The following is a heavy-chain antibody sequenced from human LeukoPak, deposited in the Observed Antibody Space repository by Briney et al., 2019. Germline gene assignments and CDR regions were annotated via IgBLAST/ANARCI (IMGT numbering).Heavy chain of an antibody. Sequence: GRSLRLSCAASGFTFYDYAMHWVRQAPGKGLEWVSGLNWNSGSIAYADSVKGRFTISRDNAKNSLFLQMNSLRAEDTALYYCARGLYDYGDYTRSVNAFDIWGQGTMVTVSS. CDR1: GFTFYDYA. J-gene: IGHJ3*02. D-gene: IGHD4-17*01. CDR3: ARGLYDYGDYTRSVNAFDI. CDR2: LNWNSGSI. V-gene: IGHV3-9*01.